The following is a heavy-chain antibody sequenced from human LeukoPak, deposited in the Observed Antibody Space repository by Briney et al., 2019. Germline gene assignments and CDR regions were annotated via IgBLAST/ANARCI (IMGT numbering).Heavy chain of an antibody. CDR3: ARVGIAVAGTIVWLDP. V-gene: IGHV4-30-4*01. Sequence: PSETLSLTCTVSGGSISSGDYYWSWIRQPSGKGLEWIGYIYYSGSTYYNPSLKSRVTISVDTSKNQFSLKLSSVTAADTAVYYCARVGIAVAGTIVWLDPWGQGTLVTVSS. D-gene: IGHD6-19*01. J-gene: IGHJ5*02. CDR1: GGSISSGDYY. CDR2: IYYSGST.